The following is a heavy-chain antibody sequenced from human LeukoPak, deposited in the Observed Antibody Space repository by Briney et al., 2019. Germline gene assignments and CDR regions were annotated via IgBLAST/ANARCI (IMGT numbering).Heavy chain of an antibody. CDR1: RFIFSSYG. CDR3: ARGGPYYYDSTAYYSDF. CDR2: ISCDGSKK. D-gene: IGHD3-22*01. Sequence: GGSLRLSCAASRFIFSSYGMHWVRQAPGKGLEWVAIISCDGSKKYYADSVKGRFTVSRDNTKNTLYLQMNSLRTEDTAVYSCARGGPYYYDSTAYYSDFWGQGTLVTVSS. J-gene: IGHJ4*02. V-gene: IGHV3-30-3*01.